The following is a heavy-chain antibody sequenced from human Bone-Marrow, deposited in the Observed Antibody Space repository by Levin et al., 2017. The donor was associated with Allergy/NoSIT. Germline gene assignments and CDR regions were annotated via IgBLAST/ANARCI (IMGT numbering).Heavy chain of an antibody. Sequence: GESLKISCQASGYTFTGYYMHWVRQAPGQGLEWMGWINPNSGGTNYAQKFQGRVTMTRDTSISTAYMELSRLRSDDTAVYDCARGWIIYDNWFDPWGQGTLVTVSS. CDR1: GYTFTGYY. CDR3: ARGWIIYDNWFDP. CDR2: INPNSGGT. J-gene: IGHJ5*02. D-gene: IGHD3-3*01. V-gene: IGHV1-2*02.